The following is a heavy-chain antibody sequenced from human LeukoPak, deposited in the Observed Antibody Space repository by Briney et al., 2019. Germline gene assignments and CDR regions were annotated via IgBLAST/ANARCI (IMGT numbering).Heavy chain of an antibody. CDR3: AKDRGAYCSSTSCYLDY. CDR2: IWYDGSNK. V-gene: IGHV3-33*06. J-gene: IGHJ4*02. D-gene: IGHD2-2*01. Sequence: GGSLRLPCAASGFTFSSYGMHWVRQAPGKGLEWVAVIWYDGSNKYYADSVKGRFTISRDNSKNTLYLQMNSLRAEDTAVYYCAKDRGAYCSSTSCYLDYWGQGTLVTVSS. CDR1: GFTFSSYG.